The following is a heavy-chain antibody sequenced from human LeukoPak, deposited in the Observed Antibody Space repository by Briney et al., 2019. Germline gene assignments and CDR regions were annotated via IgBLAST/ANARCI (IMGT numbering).Heavy chain of an antibody. J-gene: IGHJ4*02. D-gene: IGHD6-13*01. Sequence: PSETLPLTCTVSGGSISSSSYYWGWIRQPPGKGLEWIGSIYYSGSTYYNPSLKSRVTISVDTSKNQFSLKLSSVTAADTAVYYCASEYSSSWYVAYWGQGTLVTVSS. CDR2: IYYSGST. CDR3: ASEYSSSWYVAY. CDR1: GGSISSSSYY. V-gene: IGHV4-39*01.